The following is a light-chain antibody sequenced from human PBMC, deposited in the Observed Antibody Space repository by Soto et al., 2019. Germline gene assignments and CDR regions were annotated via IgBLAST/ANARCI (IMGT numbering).Light chain of an antibody. Sequence: DIQMTQSPSTLSASVGDRVTITCRASQSISTWLAWYQQKPGKAPKLLMYQASTLESGVPSRFSGSGSGTEFTLTISSLQPDDFATYYCQQYNGYPYTFGQGTKLEI. CDR2: QAS. V-gene: IGKV1-5*03. CDR1: QSISTW. J-gene: IGKJ2*01. CDR3: QQYNGYPYT.